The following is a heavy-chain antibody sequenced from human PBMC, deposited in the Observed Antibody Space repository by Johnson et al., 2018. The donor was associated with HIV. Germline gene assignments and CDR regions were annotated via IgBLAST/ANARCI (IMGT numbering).Heavy chain of an antibody. J-gene: IGHJ3*02. D-gene: IGHD6-19*01. CDR3: ARDGVYSSPWDAFDI. CDR2: ISGRGGRT. Sequence: EVQLVESGGGVVQPGRSLRLSCAASGFTFSSYAMNWVRQAPGKGLEWVSAISGRGGRTYYADSVKGRFTISRDNSKNTLYLQIDSLRAGDTAVYYCARDGVYSSPWDAFDIWGQGTMVTVSP. V-gene: IGHV3-23*04. CDR1: GFTFSSYA.